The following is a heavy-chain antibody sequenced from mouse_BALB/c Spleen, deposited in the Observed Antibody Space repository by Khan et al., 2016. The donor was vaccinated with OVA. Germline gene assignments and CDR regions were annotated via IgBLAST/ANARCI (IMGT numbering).Heavy chain of an antibody. D-gene: IGHD4-1*01. CDR2: ISSGGSYT. Sequence: EVELVESGGGLVKPGGSLKLSCAASGFTFSSYTMSWVRQTPEKRLEWVATISSGGSYTYYPDSVKGRFTISRDNAKNTLYLQMSSLKSEDTAMYYCTRSSNWDDYWGQGTTLTVSS. CDR3: TRSSNWDDY. CDR1: GFTFSSYT. V-gene: IGHV5-6-4*01. J-gene: IGHJ2*01.